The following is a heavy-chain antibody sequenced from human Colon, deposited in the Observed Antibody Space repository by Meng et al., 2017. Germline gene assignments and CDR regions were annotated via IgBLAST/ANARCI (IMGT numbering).Heavy chain of an antibody. CDR1: GGSISTSGYY. J-gene: IGHJ5*02. V-gene: IGHV4-39*01. CDR3: VRSSGWVRTGFDP. CDR2: IGHSGFT. D-gene: IGHD6-19*01. Sequence: QPQLQESGPGLVRPSEARSLTCRVSGGSISTSGYYWGWIRQPPGKGLEWIGSIGHSGFTYYTPSLKSRVTVSIDTSRNQFSLWLTSVTAADTAVYYCVRSSGWVRTGFDPWGQGTLVTVSS.